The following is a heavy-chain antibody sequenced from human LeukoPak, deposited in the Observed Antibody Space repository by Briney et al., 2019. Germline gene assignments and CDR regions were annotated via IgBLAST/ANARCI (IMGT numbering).Heavy chain of an antibody. V-gene: IGHV3-30*02. CDR3: AKTLWGLTLLSSDY. J-gene: IGHJ4*02. CDR2: IKRDESEK. Sequence: PGGSLRLSCTASGFTFSRNGMHWVRQAPGKGLEWVAFIKRDESEKWYLNSVRGRFTISRDNSKNTLYLHMNSLSAEDTAVYWCAKTLWGLTLLSSDYWGQGTLVTVSS. CDR1: GFTFSRNG. D-gene: IGHD3-16*01.